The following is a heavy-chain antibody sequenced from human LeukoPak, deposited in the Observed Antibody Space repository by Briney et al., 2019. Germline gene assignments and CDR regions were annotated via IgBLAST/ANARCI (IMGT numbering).Heavy chain of an antibody. Sequence: SGGSLRLSCAVSGFTFSSYGMHWVRQAPGKGLEWVAVISYDGSNKYYADSVKGRFTISRDNSKNTLYLQMNSLRAEDTAVYYCARRTYSFDFWGQGILVTVSS. CDR3: ARRTYSFDF. CDR1: GFTFSSYG. CDR2: ISYDGSNK. J-gene: IGHJ4*02. V-gene: IGHV3-30*03. D-gene: IGHD2-21*01.